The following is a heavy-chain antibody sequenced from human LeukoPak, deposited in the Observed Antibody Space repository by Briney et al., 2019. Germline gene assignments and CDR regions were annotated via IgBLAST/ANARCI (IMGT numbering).Heavy chain of an antibody. J-gene: IGHJ4*02. CDR2: ISGSGGST. CDR1: GFTFSGYA. V-gene: IGHV3-23*01. CDR3: AKAGDYYDSSGYYYVNYFDY. D-gene: IGHD3-22*01. Sequence: GGSLRLSCAASGFTFSGYAMSWVRQAPGKGLEWVSAISGSGGSTYYADSVKGRFTISRDNSKNTLYLQMNSLRAEDTAVYYCAKAGDYYDSSGYYYVNYFDYWGQGTLVTVSS.